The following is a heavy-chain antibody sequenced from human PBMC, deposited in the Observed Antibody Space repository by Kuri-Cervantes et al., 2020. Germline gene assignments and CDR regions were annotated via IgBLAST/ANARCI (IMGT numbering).Heavy chain of an antibody. CDR3: ARTYSSSWQHDY. CDR1: GYTFTSYA. CDR2: INAGNGNT. D-gene: IGHD6-13*01. V-gene: IGHV1-3*01. J-gene: IGHJ4*02. Sequence: ASVKVSCKASGYTFTSYAMHWVRQAPGQRLEWMGWINAGNGNTKYSQKFQGRVTITRDTSASTAYMELSSLRSEDTAVYYCARTYSSSWQHDYWGQGTPVTVSS.